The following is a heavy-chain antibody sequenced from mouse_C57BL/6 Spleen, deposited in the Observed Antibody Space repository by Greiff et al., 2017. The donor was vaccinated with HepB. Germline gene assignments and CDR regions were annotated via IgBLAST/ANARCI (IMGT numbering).Heavy chain of an antibody. D-gene: IGHD4-1*01. CDR2: SRNKANDYTT. Sequence: DVMLVESGGGLVQSGRSLRLSCATSGFTFSDFYMEWVRQAPGKGLEWIAASRNKANDYTTEYSASVKGRFIVSRDTSQSILYLQMNALRAEDTAIYYCARDAGLGRWFAYWGQGTLVTVSA. CDR3: ARDAGLGRWFAY. J-gene: IGHJ3*01. V-gene: IGHV7-1*01. CDR1: GFTFSDFY.